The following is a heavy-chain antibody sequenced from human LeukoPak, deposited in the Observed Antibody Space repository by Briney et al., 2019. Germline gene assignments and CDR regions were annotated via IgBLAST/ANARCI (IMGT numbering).Heavy chain of an antibody. CDR2: INPNSGGT. CDR3: ASNPNFDAFDI. J-gene: IGHJ3*02. CDR1: GYTFTGYY. Sequence: ASVKVSCKASGYTFTGYYMHWVRQAPGQGLEWMGWINPNSGGTYYAQKFQGRVTMTRDTSISTAYMELSRLRSDDTAVYYCASNPNFDAFDIWGQGTMVTVSS. V-gene: IGHV1-2*02. D-gene: IGHD1-7*01.